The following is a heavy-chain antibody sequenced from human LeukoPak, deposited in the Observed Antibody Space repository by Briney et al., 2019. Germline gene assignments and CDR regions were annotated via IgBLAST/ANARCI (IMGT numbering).Heavy chain of an antibody. Sequence: SETLSLTCAVYGGSFSGYYWSWIRQPPGKGLEWIGEINHSGSTNYNPSLKSRVTISVDTSKNQFSLKLSSVTAADTAVYYCASSHRGYYYDSSGYIYWGQGTLVTVSS. CDR1: GGSFSGYY. J-gene: IGHJ4*02. CDR2: INHSGST. D-gene: IGHD3-22*01. CDR3: ASSHRGYYYDSSGYIY. V-gene: IGHV4-34*01.